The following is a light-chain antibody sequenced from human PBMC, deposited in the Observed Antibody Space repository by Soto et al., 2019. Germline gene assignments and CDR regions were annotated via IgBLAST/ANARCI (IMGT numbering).Light chain of an antibody. CDR3: CSYAGSSTWV. CDR1: SSDVGSYNL. Sequence: QSALTQPASVSGSPGQSITISCTGTSSDVGSYNLVSWYQQHPGKATKLMIYEDSKRPSGVSNRFSGSKSGNTASLTISGLQAEDEADYYCCSYAGSSTWVFGGGTKLTVL. CDR2: EDS. J-gene: IGLJ3*02. V-gene: IGLV2-23*01.